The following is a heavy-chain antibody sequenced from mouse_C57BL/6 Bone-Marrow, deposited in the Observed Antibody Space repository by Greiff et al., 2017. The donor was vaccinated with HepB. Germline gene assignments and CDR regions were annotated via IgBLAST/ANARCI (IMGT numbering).Heavy chain of an antibody. Sequence: EVKLVESGGGLVQPGGSLKLSCAASGFTFSDYYMYWVRQTPEKRLEWVAYISNGGGSTYHPDTVKGRFTISRDNAKNTLYLQMSRLKSEDTAMYYCARPSGYWGQGTLVTVSA. CDR2: ISNGGGST. J-gene: IGHJ3*01. CDR1: GFTFSDYY. CDR3: ARPSGY. V-gene: IGHV5-12*01.